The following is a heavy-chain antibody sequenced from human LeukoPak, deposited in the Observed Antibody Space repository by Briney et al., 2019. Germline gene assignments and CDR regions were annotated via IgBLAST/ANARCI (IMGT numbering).Heavy chain of an antibody. J-gene: IGHJ4*02. Sequence: ASVKVSCKASGGTFSSYAISWVRQAPGQGLEWMGWINPNSGGTNYAQKFQDRVTMTRDTSISTAYMELSRLRSDDTAVYYCARDERYDSSGYPFDYWGQGTLVTVSS. V-gene: IGHV1-2*02. CDR3: ARDERYDSSGYPFDY. CDR1: GGTFSSYA. CDR2: INPNSGGT. D-gene: IGHD3-22*01.